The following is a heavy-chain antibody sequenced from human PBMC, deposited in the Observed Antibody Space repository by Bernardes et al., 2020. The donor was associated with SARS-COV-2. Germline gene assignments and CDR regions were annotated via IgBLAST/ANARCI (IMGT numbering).Heavy chain of an antibody. CDR3: ARGVPHRGYRDAVDI. Sequence: SETLSLTCTVSGGSIDGYYWNWIRQPPGKGLEWLWYIHYTGSAHYNPSLNRRLTISLDTSKSQFSLKLSSVTAADTAMYYCARGVPHRGYRDAVDIWGQGTMVTASS. J-gene: IGHJ3*02. V-gene: IGHV4-59*01. CDR1: GGSIDGYY. D-gene: IGHD5-18*01. CDR2: IHYTGSA.